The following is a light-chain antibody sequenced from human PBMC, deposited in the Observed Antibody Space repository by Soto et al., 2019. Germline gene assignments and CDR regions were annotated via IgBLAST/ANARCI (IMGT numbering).Light chain of an antibody. J-gene: IGKJ5*01. CDR3: QQTYSPPSIT. CDR1: QSINTS. CDR2: GAS. Sequence: IQMTQSPSSLSASVGDRVTITCRASQSINTSLNWYQQHQGKAPKVLLYGASNLQGGVPSRFSGSGSGSDFNLTITSMQPEDFAIYYCQQTYSPPSITFGQGTRLDIK. V-gene: IGKV1-39*01.